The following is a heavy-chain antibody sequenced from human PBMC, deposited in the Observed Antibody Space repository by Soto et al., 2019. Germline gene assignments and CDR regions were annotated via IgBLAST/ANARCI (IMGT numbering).Heavy chain of an antibody. CDR3: ARGLFEHGGSGFDP. J-gene: IGHJ5*02. CDR1: GGSISSSSYY. V-gene: IGHV4-39*01. D-gene: IGHD3-10*02. Sequence: PSETLSLTCTVSGGSISSSSYYWGWIRQPPGKGLEWIGSIYYSGNSYYNPSLKSRVTISADTSKNQFSLKLSSVTAADTAVYHCARGLFEHGGSGFDPWGQGTLVTVSS. CDR2: IYYSGNS.